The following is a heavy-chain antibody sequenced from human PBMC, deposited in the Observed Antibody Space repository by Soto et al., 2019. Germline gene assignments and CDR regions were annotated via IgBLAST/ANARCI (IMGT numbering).Heavy chain of an antibody. Sequence: QVQLVQCGAEVKKPGASVKVSCKASSYTFTSCGITWVRQAPGQGLEWMGWISAYNGNTNYAQELQGRVTMTTDTSTSTACMELRSLRSDDTAVYYCAREAAAGTLDYWGQGTLVTVSS. CDR3: AREAAAGTLDY. CDR2: ISAYNGNT. V-gene: IGHV1-18*01. J-gene: IGHJ4*02. D-gene: IGHD6-13*01. CDR1: SYTFTSCG.